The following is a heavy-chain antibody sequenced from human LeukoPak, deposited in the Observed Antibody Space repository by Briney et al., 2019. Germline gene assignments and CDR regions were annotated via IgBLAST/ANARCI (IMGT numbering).Heavy chain of an antibody. CDR1: GGSISNYY. V-gene: IGHV4-59*01. J-gene: IGHJ5*02. CDR3: ARDRVQNWFDP. D-gene: IGHD3-10*01. CDR2: IFYSGST. Sequence: SETLSLTCTVSGGSISNYYWSWIRQPPGKGLEWIGYIFYSGSTNYNPSLKSRVTISVDTSKNQFSLKLSSVTAADTAVYYCARDRVQNWFDPWGQGTLVTVSS.